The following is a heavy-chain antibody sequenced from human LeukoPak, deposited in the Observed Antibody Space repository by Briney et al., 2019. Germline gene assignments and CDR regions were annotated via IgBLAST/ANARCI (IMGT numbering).Heavy chain of an antibody. CDR2: IYYSGST. Sequence: PSETLSLTCTVSGGSISSYYWSWIRQPPGKGLEWIGYIYYSGSTNYNPSLKSRVTISVDTSKNQFSLKLSSVTAADTAVYYCARVVAASAPYYFDYWGQGTLVTVYS. D-gene: IGHD6-19*01. CDR1: GGSISSYY. CDR3: ARVVAASAPYYFDY. V-gene: IGHV4-59*01. J-gene: IGHJ4*02.